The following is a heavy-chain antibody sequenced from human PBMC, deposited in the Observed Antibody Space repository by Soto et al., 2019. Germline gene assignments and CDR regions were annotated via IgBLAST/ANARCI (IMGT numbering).Heavy chain of an antibody. J-gene: IGHJ5*02. CDR1: GFTFSSYA. D-gene: IGHD3-22*01. CDR2: ISYDGSNK. Sequence: GGSLRLSCAASGFTFSSYAMHWVRQAPGKGLEWVAVISYDGSNKYYADSVKGRFTISRDNSKNTLYLQMNSLRAEDTAVYYCARDYDSDYWFDPWGQGTLVTVSS. V-gene: IGHV3-30-3*01. CDR3: ARDYDSDYWFDP.